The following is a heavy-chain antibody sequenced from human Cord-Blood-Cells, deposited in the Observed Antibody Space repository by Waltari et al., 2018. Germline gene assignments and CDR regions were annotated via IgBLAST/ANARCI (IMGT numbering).Heavy chain of an antibody. CDR2: INHSGST. V-gene: IGHV4-34*01. D-gene: IGHD2-2*01. CDR3: ARVYPSSTGKDY. J-gene: IGHJ4*02. CDR1: GGSFSGYY. Sequence: QVQLQQWGAGLLKPSETLSLTCAVYGGSFSGYYSSWIRQPPGKGLEWIGEINHSGSTNYNPSLKSRVTISVDTSKNQFSLKLSSVTAADTAVYYCARVYPSSTGKDYWGQGTLVTVSS.